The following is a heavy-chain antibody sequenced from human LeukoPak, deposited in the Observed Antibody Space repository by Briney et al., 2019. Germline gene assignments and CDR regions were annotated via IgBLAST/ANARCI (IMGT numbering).Heavy chain of an antibody. CDR2: INTTTGNP. Sequence: ASVKVSCKASGYTFTTYAMNWVRQAPGQGLEWMGWINTTTGNPTYAQGFTGRFVFSLDTSVSTAYLQISSLKAEDTALYYCARGIVGAINNPFDYWGQGTLVTVSS. CDR3: ARGIVGAINNPFDY. J-gene: IGHJ4*02. V-gene: IGHV7-4-1*02. CDR1: GYTFTTYA. D-gene: IGHD1-26*01.